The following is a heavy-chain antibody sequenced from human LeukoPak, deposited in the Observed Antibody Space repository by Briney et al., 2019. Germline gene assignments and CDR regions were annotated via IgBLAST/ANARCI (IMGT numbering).Heavy chain of an antibody. CDR1: GFTYSRYW. Sequence: GGSLRLFCAASGFTYSRYWMTWVRQAPAKGLEGVANIKQDGSEKSYVDSVKGRFTISRDNAKNSLYLQMSSLRAEDTALYYCARFDPNSGTYKDFDYWGQGTLVTVSS. V-gene: IGHV3-7*01. J-gene: IGHJ4*02. CDR3: ARFDPNSGTYKDFDY. CDR2: IKQDGSEK. D-gene: IGHD1-26*01.